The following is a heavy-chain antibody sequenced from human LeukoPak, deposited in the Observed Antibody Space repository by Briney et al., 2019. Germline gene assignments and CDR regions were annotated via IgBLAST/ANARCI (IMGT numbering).Heavy chain of an antibody. CDR1: GFTFSSFG. Sequence: GGSLRLSCAASGFTFSSFGMSWVRQAPGKGLEWVSAISSTGGTAYYADSVKGRFTISRDNSKNTLYLQMNSLRAEDTAIYYCAKSGYNRFDYWGQGTLVTVSS. D-gene: IGHD5-24*01. CDR3: AKSGYNRFDY. J-gene: IGHJ4*02. V-gene: IGHV3-23*01. CDR2: ISSTGGTA.